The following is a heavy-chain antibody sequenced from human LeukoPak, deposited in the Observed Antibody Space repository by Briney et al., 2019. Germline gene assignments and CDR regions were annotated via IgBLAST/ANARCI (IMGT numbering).Heavy chain of an antibody. CDR1: GFTFSSYS. V-gene: IGHV3-21*01. J-gene: IGHJ3*02. CDR3: ARDRIIYGDYGDAFDI. CDR2: ISSSSSYI. Sequence: GGSLRLSCAASGFTFSSYSMNWVRQAPGKGLEWVSSISSSSSYILYADSVKGRFTISRDNAKNSLYLQINSLRAEDTAVYYCARDRIIYGDYGDAFDIWGQGTMVTVSS. D-gene: IGHD4-17*01.